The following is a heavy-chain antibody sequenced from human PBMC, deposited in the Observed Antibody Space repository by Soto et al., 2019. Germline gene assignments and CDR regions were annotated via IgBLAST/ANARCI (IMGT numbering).Heavy chain of an antibody. CDR2: IYYSGST. Sequence: SETLSLTCTVSGGSISSGGYYWSWIRQHPGKGLEWIGYIYYSGSTYYNPSLKSRVTISVDTSKNQFSLKLSSVTAADTAVYYCARAPNWGSGFDYWGQGTLVTVSS. CDR3: ARAPNWGSGFDY. J-gene: IGHJ4*02. V-gene: IGHV4-31*03. CDR1: GGSISSGGYY. D-gene: IGHD7-27*01.